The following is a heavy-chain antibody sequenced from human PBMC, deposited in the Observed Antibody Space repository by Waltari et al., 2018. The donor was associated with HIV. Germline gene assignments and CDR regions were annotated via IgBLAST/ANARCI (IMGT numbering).Heavy chain of an antibody. J-gene: IGHJ3*01. Sequence: EEQLVQSGAEVRKSGESLRISCVASGYSFTSYWIAWVRHIPGKGLESLGIIYPADSDARYSPSFQGQVTLSVDKSINTAFLQWGSLRASDTATYYCARPRVGSDDGFDVWGQGTSVTVSS. D-gene: IGHD1-26*01. CDR2: IYPADSDA. CDR3: ARPRVGSDDGFDV. V-gene: IGHV5-51*01. CDR1: GYSFTSYW.